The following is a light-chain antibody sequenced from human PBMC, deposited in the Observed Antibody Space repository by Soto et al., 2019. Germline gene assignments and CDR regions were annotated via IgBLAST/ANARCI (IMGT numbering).Light chain of an antibody. V-gene: IGLV2-14*01. CDR3: SSKRTTASLV. CDR2: EVS. Sequence: QSVLTQPASVSGSPGQTITISCTGTSSDVGAYNYVSWYQQHLGKAPKLMIYEVSNRPSGVSDRFSGSKSGNTASLTISGLQAADEADYYCSSKRTTASLVFGTGTKVTAL. J-gene: IGLJ1*01. CDR1: SSDVGAYNY.